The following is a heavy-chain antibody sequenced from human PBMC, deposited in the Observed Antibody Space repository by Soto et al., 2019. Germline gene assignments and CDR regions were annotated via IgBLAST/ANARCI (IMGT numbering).Heavy chain of an antibody. V-gene: IGHV4-31*03. CDR2: IYYSGST. D-gene: IGHD1-26*01. CDR3: ARGRVGATTFDY. Sequence: SETLSLTCTVSGGSISSGGYYWSWIRQHPGKGLEWIGYIYYSGSTYYNPSLKSRVTISVDTSKNQFCLKLSSVTAADTAVYYCARGRVGATTFDYWGQGTRVTVS. CDR1: GGSISSGGYY. J-gene: IGHJ4*02.